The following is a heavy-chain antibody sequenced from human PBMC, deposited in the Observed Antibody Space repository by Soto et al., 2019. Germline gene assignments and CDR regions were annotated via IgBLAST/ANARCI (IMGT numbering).Heavy chain of an antibody. CDR3: AMVDVYVTPSPQDV. Sequence: QVQLVQSGAEVKNPGASVKVSCKASGYTFTRYGIGWARQAPGQGLEWMGWINTYNGNTNYAQNAQGRVTLTTDTSPSTAYMELRCLRSNETAIYYCAMVDVYVTPSPQDVWGQGTTFIVSS. V-gene: IGHV1-18*01. J-gene: IGHJ6*02. CDR2: INTYNGNT. D-gene: IGHD3-16*01. CDR1: GYTFTRYG.